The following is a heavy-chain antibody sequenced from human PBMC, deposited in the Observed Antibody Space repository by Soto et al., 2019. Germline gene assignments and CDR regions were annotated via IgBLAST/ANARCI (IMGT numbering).Heavy chain of an antibody. CDR2: TFYRSKWYN. J-gene: IGHJ6*02. Sequence: QVQLQPSGPGLVKPSQTLSLTCAISGDSVFTSSAAAWNWIRQSPSRGLEWLGRTFYRSKWYNDYASSVKSRININPDTAKNHFSLQLNSVTPEDTAVYYCARDLGGYMDVWGQGTTVTVSS. CDR3: ARDLGGYMDV. CDR1: GDSVFTSSAAA. D-gene: IGHD6-25*01. V-gene: IGHV6-1*01.